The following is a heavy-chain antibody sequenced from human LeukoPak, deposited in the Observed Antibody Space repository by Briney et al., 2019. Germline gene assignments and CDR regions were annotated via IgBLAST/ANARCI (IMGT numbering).Heavy chain of an antibody. V-gene: IGHV3-64*01. CDR3: ARGYDLADY. D-gene: IGHD5-12*01. CDR2: ISSYGGST. J-gene: IGHJ4*02. CDR1: GFTFSSYA. Sequence: GGSLRLSCAASGFTFSSYAMHWVRKAPGKGLEYVSAISSYGGSTYYANSVKGRFTITKYHSMNTLYLQMGSLRAEDMAVYYCARGYDLADYWGQGTLVTVSS.